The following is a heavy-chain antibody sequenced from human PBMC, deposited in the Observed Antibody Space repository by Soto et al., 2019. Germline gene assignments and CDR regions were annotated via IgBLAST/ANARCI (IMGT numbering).Heavy chain of an antibody. V-gene: IGHV4-31*03. CDR1: GGSISSGVYY. J-gene: IGHJ5*02. CDR2: IYYIGST. Sequence: SETLSLTCTVSGGSISSGVYYWNWIRQHPGKGLEWIGYIYYIGSTYYNPSLKSRVTISLDTSKNQFSLRLSSVTAADTAVYYCARSVFPWGQGTLVTVSS. CDR3: ARSVFP.